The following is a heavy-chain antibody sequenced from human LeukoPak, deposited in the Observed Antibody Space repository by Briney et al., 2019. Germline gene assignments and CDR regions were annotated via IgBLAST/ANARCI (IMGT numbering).Heavy chain of an antibody. V-gene: IGHV3-7*01. CDR2: IQQDGSEK. Sequence: GGSLRLSSAASGFTFNNYWMSWVRQAPGKGLEWVANIQQDGSEKYYVDSAKGRFTISRDNAKNSLFLQMNSLRAEDTAVYYCARGMDDTLMVPGLWGRGTVVTVSS. D-gene: IGHD2-8*01. J-gene: IGHJ1*01. CDR1: GFTFNNYW. CDR3: ARGMDDTLMVPGL.